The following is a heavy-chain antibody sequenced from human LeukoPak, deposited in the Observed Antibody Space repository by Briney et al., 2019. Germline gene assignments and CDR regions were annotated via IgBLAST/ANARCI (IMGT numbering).Heavy chain of an antibody. CDR2: IIPIIGMT. V-gene: IGHV1-69*04. D-gene: IGHD3-16*01. J-gene: IGHJ6*02. Sequence: ASVKVSCKASGGTLSSYGFSWVRQAPGQGLEWMGRIIPIIGMTNYTQKFQGRVRITADKPTITAYMELTRLTSADTAVYYCARERGSQARAGMDVWGQGTTVTASS. CDR3: ARERGSQARAGMDV. CDR1: GGTLSSYG.